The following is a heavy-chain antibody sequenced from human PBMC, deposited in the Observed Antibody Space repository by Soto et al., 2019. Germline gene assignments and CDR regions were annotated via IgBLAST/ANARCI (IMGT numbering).Heavy chain of an antibody. D-gene: IGHD6-13*01. CDR1: GDSVSSNSAA. J-gene: IGHJ3*02. V-gene: IGHV6-1*01. CDR3: AREGAPPSTYRSSSWQPDCLGFDI. Sequence: PSQTLSLTCAISGDSVSSNSAAWNWIRQSPSRGLEWLGRTYYRSKWYNDYAVSVKSRITINPDTSKNQFSLQLNSVTPEDTAVYYCAREGAPPSTYRSSSWQPDCLGFDIWGQGTMVTVSS. CDR2: TYYRSKWYN.